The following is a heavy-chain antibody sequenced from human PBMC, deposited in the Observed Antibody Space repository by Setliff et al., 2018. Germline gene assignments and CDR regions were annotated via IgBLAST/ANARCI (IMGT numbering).Heavy chain of an antibody. J-gene: IGHJ4*02. V-gene: IGHV4-31*03. D-gene: IGHD3-16*01. CDR3: ARDRLTAPYYFDY. CDR1: GGSINSGSYF. CDR2: IYYSGST. Sequence: SETLSLTCTVSGGSINSGSYFWAWIRQPPGKGLEWIGYIYYSGSTYYNPSLKSRLTLSVDTSNNQFSLKLTSVTAADTAVYYCARDRLTAPYYFDYWGQGTLVTSPQ.